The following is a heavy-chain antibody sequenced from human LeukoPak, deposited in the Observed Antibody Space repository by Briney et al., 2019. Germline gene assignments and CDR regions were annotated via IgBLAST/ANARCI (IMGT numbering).Heavy chain of an antibody. J-gene: IGHJ4*02. Sequence: GGSLRLSCAASGFPFNAYWMTWVRQAPGKGLERVANIRQDGDTKYYVDSVKGRFTISRDNAMNSLYLQMNSLRAEDTAIYYCARSLPYGTTWYGRSDFWGQGTLVTVSS. CDR3: ARSLPYGTTWYGRSDF. CDR1: GFPFNAYW. CDR2: IRQDGDTK. D-gene: IGHD6-13*01. V-gene: IGHV3-7*03.